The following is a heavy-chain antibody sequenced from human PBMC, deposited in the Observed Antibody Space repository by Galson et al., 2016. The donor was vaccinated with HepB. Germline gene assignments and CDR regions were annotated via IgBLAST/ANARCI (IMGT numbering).Heavy chain of an antibody. J-gene: IGHJ4*02. Sequence: SLRLSCAASGFSFSNYEMNWVRQAPGKGLEWVSYIGSSGTNIKYADSVQGRFTISRDNAKNSLFLQMNSLRAEDTAVYYCARDPERYDFWSGSRTFDYWGQGTLVTVSS. CDR2: IGSSGTNI. CDR1: GFSFSNYE. D-gene: IGHD3-3*01. CDR3: ARDPERYDFWSGSRTFDY. V-gene: IGHV3-48*03.